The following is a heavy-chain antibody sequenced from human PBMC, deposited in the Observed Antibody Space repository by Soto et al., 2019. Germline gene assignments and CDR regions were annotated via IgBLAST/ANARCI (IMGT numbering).Heavy chain of an antibody. J-gene: IGHJ4*02. D-gene: IGHD3-10*01. Sequence: PSETLSLTCAVQGGSFSGYMWTWSRQPPGKGLQWIGQINHSGSTYYNPSLKSRVTISLFTSNDQFSPELDSVTAADTAVYYCARGLITGNSCSGGWYYFDYWVQGTPVTVS. CDR3: ARGLITGNSCSGGWYYFDY. V-gene: IGHV4-34*01. CDR2: INHSGST. CDR1: GGSFSGYM.